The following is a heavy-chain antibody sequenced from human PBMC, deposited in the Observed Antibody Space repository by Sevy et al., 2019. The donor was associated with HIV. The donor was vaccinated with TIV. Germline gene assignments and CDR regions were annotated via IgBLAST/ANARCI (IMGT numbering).Heavy chain of an antibody. J-gene: IGHJ4*02. Sequence: GGSLRLSCTASGFSFSNDWMSWVRQAPGKGLEWVGRVKGKPSGGAIDYAAPVKGRFIISSEDSKNTLYLQMSSLRTADTDVYYCTTDSWSQEDYYDYWGQGTLVTVSS. V-gene: IGHV3-15*01. CDR1: GFSFSNDW. CDR2: VKGKPSGGAI. D-gene: IGHD6-13*01. CDR3: TTDSWSQEDYYDY.